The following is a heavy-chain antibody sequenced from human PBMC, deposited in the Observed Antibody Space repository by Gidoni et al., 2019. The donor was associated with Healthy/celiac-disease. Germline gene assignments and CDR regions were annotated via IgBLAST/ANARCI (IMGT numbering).Heavy chain of an antibody. Sequence: QLQLQESGPGLVKPSETLSLTCPVSGGSISSSSYYWGWIRQPPGKGLEWIGGIYYSGSTYYNPSLKSRVTISVDTSKNQFSLKLRSVTAADTAVYYCARQSVDTGMVPDYWGQGTLVTVSS. V-gene: IGHV4-39*01. J-gene: IGHJ4*02. CDR2: IYYSGST. D-gene: IGHD5-18*01. CDR3: ARQSVDTGMVPDY. CDR1: GGSISSSSYY.